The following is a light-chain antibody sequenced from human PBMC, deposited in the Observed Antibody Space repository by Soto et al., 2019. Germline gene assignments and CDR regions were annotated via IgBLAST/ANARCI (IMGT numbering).Light chain of an antibody. V-gene: IGLV2-8*01. CDR3: CSFAGSNNFVV. Sequence: QSALTQPPSASGSPGQSVTISCTGTSSDVGGYNYVSWYQQHPGKAPKLIIYEVNKRPSGVPDRFSGSKSGNTASLTVSGLQAEDEADYTCCSFAGSNNFVVFGGGTQLTVL. CDR2: EVN. J-gene: IGLJ2*01. CDR1: SSDVGGYNY.